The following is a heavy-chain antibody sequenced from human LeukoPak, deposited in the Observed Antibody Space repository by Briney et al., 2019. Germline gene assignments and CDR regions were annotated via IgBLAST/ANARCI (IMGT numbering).Heavy chain of an antibody. CDR2: ISYDGRSK. CDR3: ARERTVMVSREFDY. D-gene: IGHD5-18*01. Sequence: GGSLRLSCAASGFTFSSYGMHWVRQAPGKGLEWVAVISYDGRSKYYADSVKGRFTISRDNSKSTLNLQMNSLRAEDTAVYYCARERTVMVSREFDYWGQGTLAIVSS. V-gene: IGHV3-30*03. J-gene: IGHJ4*02. CDR1: GFTFSSYG.